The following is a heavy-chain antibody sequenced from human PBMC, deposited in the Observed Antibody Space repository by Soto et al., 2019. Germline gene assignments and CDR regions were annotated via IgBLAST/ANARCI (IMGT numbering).Heavy chain of an antibody. CDR3: VRKVLVSNIRPDYWYFDL. D-gene: IGHD2-8*01. CDR2: ISGGGDRT. J-gene: IGHJ2*01. Sequence: EVQLLESGGGLVQPGGSLRLSCVGSGFTFINYAMNWVRQAPGKGLEWVSGISGGGDRTFDADSVKGRFTISRDNSKNTVNLQMSSLRADDSAVYYCVRKVLVSNIRPDYWYFDLWGRGTLVTVSS. V-gene: IGHV3-23*01. CDR1: GFTFINYA.